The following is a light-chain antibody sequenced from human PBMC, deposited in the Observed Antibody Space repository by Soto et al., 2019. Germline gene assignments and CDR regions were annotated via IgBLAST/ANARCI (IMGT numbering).Light chain of an antibody. CDR2: DAS. J-gene: IGKJ1*01. CDR3: LQYNSYALT. CDR1: QGVRND. V-gene: IGKV1-17*01. Sequence: DIQMTQSPSSLSASVGDRVTITCRASQGVRNDLGWYQQKPGKAPERLIYDASSLQSGVAPRFSGSGSGTEFTLTISSLQPEDFATYYCLQYNSYALTFGQGTNVDIQ.